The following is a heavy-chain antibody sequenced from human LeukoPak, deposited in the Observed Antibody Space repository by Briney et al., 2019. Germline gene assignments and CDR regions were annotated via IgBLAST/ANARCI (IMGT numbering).Heavy chain of an antibody. J-gene: IGHJ6*02. V-gene: IGHV3-21*01. CDR1: GFTFSTYS. Sequence: GGSLRLSCAASGFTFSTYSMNWVRQAPGKGPEWVASISSGGGHIYYAASVKGRFTISRDNAKNSLYLQMNSLRAEDTAVYYCARDGLRVTSYGMDVWGQGTTVTVSS. CDR2: ISSGGGHI. CDR3: ARDGLRVTSYGMDV. D-gene: IGHD2-21*02.